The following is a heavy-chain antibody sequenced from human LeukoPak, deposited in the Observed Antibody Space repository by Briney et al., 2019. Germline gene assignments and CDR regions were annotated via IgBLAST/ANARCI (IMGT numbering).Heavy chain of an antibody. CDR2: IRSKANSYAT. CDR3: TRRGDRIQSYGSGSYYYGMDV. V-gene: IGHV3-73*01. CDR1: GFTFSGSA. J-gene: IGHJ6*02. Sequence: GGSLRLSCAASGFTFSGSAMHWVRQASGKGLEWVGRIRSKANSYATAYAASVKGRFTISRDDSKNTAYLQMNSLKTEDTAVYYCTRRGDRIQSYGSGSYYYGMDVWGQGTTVTVSS. D-gene: IGHD3-10*01.